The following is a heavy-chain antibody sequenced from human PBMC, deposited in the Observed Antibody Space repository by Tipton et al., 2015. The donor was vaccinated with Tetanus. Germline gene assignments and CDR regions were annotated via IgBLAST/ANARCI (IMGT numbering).Heavy chain of an antibody. CDR2: ISNGNP. V-gene: IGHV4-4*07. D-gene: IGHD5-24*01. J-gene: IGHJ4*02. CDR1: RGPISSYY. CDR3: ARGITDGYNRRFDH. Sequence: TLSLTCSVSRGPISSYYWSWIRQPAGKGLEWIGHISNGNPDYAPSLKSRVTLSVDTSKNEFSLRLRSVTAADTGVYYCARGITDGYNRRFDHWGQGTLVAVSP.